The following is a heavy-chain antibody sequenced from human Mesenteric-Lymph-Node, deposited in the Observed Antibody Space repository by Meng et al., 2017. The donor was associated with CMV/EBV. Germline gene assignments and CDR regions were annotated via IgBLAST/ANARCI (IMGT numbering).Heavy chain of an antibody. Sequence: GGSLSLSCAASGFTFGSYGMPWVRQAPGKGLEWVANIWYDGSVQYYGDSVKGRFTTSRDNSKNTLYLQMNSLRADDTAVYYCARKHYYDSSRPFRGGLDVWGQGTTVTVSS. CDR2: IWYDGSVQ. J-gene: IGHJ6*02. D-gene: IGHD3-22*01. CDR1: GFTFGSYG. V-gene: IGHV3-33*01. CDR3: ARKHYYDSSRPFRGGLDV.